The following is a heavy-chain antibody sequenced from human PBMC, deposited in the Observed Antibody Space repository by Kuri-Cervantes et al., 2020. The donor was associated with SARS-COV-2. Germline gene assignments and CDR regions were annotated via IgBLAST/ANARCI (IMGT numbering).Heavy chain of an antibody. Sequence: ASVKVSCKASGYTFTGYYMHWVRQAPGQGLEWMGWINPNSGGTNYAQKFQGRVTMTRDTSISTAYMGLSRLRSDDTAVYYCARDGEYYYDSSGYFNWFDPWGQGILVTVSS. CDR3: ARDGEYYYDSSGYFNWFDP. CDR1: GYTFTGYY. D-gene: IGHD3-22*01. V-gene: IGHV1-2*02. J-gene: IGHJ5*02. CDR2: INPNSGGT.